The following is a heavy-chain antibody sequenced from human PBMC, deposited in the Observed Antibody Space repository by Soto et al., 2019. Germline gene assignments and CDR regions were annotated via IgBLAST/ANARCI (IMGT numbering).Heavy chain of an antibody. CDR3: ARGSVDTVDSGVAIDH. CDR2: IYHSGTT. V-gene: IGHV4-38-2*02. CDR1: GYSISSGYY. Sequence: SETLSLTCTVSGYSISSGYYWGWIRQPPGKGLEWIGSIYHSGTTYYNPSLKSRVTISVDTSKNQFSLKLTSVTAADRAVYYCARGSVDTVDSGVAIDHWGQGTLVTVSS. D-gene: IGHD5-12*01. J-gene: IGHJ4*02.